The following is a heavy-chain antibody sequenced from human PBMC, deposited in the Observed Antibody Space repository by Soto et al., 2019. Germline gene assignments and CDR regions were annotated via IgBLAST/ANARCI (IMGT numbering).Heavy chain of an antibody. CDR3: ARENYYDSSGYYLHPFDY. V-gene: IGHV3-33*01. Sequence: GGSLRLCCAASGFNFSNYGMHWVRQAPGKGLEWVAVIWYDGSNKYYADSVKGRFTISRDNSKNTLYLQMNSLRAEDTAVYYCARENYYDSSGYYLHPFDYWGQGTLVTVSS. CDR2: IWYDGSNK. D-gene: IGHD3-22*01. J-gene: IGHJ4*02. CDR1: GFNFSNYG.